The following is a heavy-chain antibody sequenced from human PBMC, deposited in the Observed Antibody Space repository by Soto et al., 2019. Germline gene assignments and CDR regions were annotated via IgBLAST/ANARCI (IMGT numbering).Heavy chain of an antibody. CDR2: IIPIFGTP. D-gene: IGHD6-13*01. V-gene: IGHV1-69*01. J-gene: IGHJ2*01. CDR3: ASAAAGYWYFDL. Sequence: QVQLVQSGAGMKKPGSSVKVSCKASGGTFSRYAISWVRQAPGQGLERMGGIIPIFGTPKYAQKFQGRVTITADESTSTTYMELSCLRTEDTAIYYCASAAAGYWYFDLWGRGNLVPVSS. CDR1: GGTFSRYA.